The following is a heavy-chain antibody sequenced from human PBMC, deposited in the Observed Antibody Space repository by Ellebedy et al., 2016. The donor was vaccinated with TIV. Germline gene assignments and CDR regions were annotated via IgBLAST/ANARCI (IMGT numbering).Heavy chain of an antibody. CDR3: ARLRGYSYGYGFDY. Sequence: AASVKVSCKASEYTFTSYAMHWVRQAPGQRLEWMGWINAGNGNTKYSQKFQGRVTITRDTSASTAYMELSSLRSEDTAVYYCARLRGYSYGYGFDYWGQGTLVTVSS. D-gene: IGHD5-18*01. CDR2: INAGNGNT. CDR1: EYTFTSYA. J-gene: IGHJ4*02. V-gene: IGHV1-3*01.